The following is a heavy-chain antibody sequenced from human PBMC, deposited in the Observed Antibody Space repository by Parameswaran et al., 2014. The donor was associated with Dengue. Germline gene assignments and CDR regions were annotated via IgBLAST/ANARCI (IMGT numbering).Heavy chain of an antibody. CDR2: INPSGGST. D-gene: IGHD3-16*01. CDR3: ARDRGLPKGGFDY. J-gene: IGHJ4*02. Sequence: WVRQAPGQGLEWMGIINPSGGSTSYAQKFQGRVTMTRDTSTSTVYMELSSLRSEDTAVYYCARDRGLPKGGFDYWGQGNPGHRLL. V-gene: IGHV1-46*01.